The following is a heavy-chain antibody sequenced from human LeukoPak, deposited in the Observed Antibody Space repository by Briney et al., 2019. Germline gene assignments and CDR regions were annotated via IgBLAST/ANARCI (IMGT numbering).Heavy chain of an antibody. CDR3: AAKTMVVMGGVYYGMDV. Sequence: GTSVKLSCNASGFTFTSSAIQWVRHARGQRLEWKGLIVVGSGNTNYAQNFQERVTITSDMSTSTAYMELSRLRSEDPAVYYCAAKTMVVMGGVYYGMDVWGQGTTVTVS. CDR2: IVVGSGNT. V-gene: IGHV1-58*02. CDR1: GFTFTSSA. D-gene: IGHD4-23*01. J-gene: IGHJ6*02.